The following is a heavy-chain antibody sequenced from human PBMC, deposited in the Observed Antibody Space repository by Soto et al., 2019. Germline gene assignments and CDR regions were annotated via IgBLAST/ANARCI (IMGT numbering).Heavy chain of an antibody. Sequence: PGGSLRLSCAASGFTFSNYWMTWVRRAPGKGLEWVANIRQDGSEGSYVDSVKGRFTISRDNAKVSLFLQMNSLRAEDTAVYYCARERGSKSMDVWGQGTTVTVSS. J-gene: IGHJ6*02. CDR2: IRQDGSEG. V-gene: IGHV3-7*03. CDR3: ARERGSKSMDV. D-gene: IGHD2-15*01. CDR1: GFTFSNYW.